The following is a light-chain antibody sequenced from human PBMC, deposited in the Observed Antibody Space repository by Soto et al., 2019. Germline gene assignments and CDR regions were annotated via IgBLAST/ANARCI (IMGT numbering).Light chain of an antibody. J-gene: IGLJ1*01. Sequence: QPVLTQPASVSGSPGQSITISCAGTSSDVGAYNYVAWYQQHPGKAPKLIVYDVTNRPSGVSNRFSGSKSGNTASLTISGLQAEDEADYYCSSFTSRSTPFVFGTGTQLTVL. V-gene: IGLV2-14*01. CDR1: SSDVGAYNY. CDR3: SSFTSRSTPFV. CDR2: DVT.